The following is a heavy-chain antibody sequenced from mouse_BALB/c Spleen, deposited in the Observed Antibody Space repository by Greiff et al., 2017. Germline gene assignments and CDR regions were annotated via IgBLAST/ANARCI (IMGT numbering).Heavy chain of an antibody. CDR1: GYTFTSYT. CDR3: ANYGSSFYAMDY. D-gene: IGHD1-1*01. Sequence: QVQLQQSAAELARPGASVKMSCKASGYTFTSYTMHWVKQRPGQGLEWIGYINPSSGYTEYNQKFKDKTTLTADKSSSTAYMQLSSLTSEDSAVYYCANYGSSFYAMDYWGQGTSVTVSS. CDR2: INPSSGYT. J-gene: IGHJ4*01. V-gene: IGHV1-4*02.